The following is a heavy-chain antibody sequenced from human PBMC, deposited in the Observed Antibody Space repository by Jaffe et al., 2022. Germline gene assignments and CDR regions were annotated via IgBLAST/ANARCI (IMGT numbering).Heavy chain of an antibody. V-gene: IGHV1-2*06. D-gene: IGHD5-12*01. J-gene: IGHJ6*03. CDR3: AREWHSYYMDV. CDR1: GYTFTGYY. CDR2: INTNSGST. Sequence: QVQLVQSGAEVKEPGASVKVSCKASGYTFTGYYMHWVRQAPGQGLEWMGRINTNSGSTNYAQNFQGRVTMTRDTSISTAYMDLSRLTSDDTAVYFCAREWHSYYMDVWGNGTTVTISS.